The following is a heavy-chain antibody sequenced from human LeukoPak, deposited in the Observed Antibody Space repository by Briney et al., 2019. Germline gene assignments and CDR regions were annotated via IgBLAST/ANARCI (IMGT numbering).Heavy chain of an antibody. CDR2: ISSSSSII. Sequence: GGSLRLSCVVSGFTFSDYTMNWVRQAPGKGLEWVSYISSSSSIIYYADSVKGRFTISRDNAKNSLYLQLNTLRVEDTAVYYCATSTPLGEQWLVASDYWGQGTLVTVSS. CDR1: GFTFSDYT. J-gene: IGHJ4*02. D-gene: IGHD6-19*01. CDR3: ATSTPLGEQWLVASDY. V-gene: IGHV3-48*01.